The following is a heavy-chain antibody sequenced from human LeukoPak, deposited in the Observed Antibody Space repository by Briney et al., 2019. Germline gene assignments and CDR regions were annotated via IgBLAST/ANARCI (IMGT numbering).Heavy chain of an antibody. V-gene: IGHV4-34*01. J-gene: IGHJ5*02. Sequence: SETLSLTCAVYGGSFSGYYWSWIRQAPGKGLEWIGEINHSGNTNYNPSLESRVTISLDTSKNQFSLKLNSVTAADTAVYYCVTEPGYCTGGRCYGGWFDPWGQGTLVTVSS. D-gene: IGHD2-15*01. CDR2: INHSGNT. CDR1: GGSFSGYY. CDR3: VTEPGYCTGGRCYGGWFDP.